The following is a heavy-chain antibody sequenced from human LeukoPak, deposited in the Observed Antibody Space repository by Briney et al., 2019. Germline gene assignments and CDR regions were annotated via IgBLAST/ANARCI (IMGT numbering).Heavy chain of an antibody. V-gene: IGHV3-53*01. J-gene: IGHJ4*02. D-gene: IGHD1-14*01. CDR2: TYSGGRT. CDR1: GFTVSSNY. Sequence: GGSLRLSCAASGFTVSSNYMSWVRQAPGEGLEWVSVTYSGGRTYYADSVKGRFTISRDNSKNTLYLQMNSLRAEDTAVYYCARAREVSYFDYWGQGSLVTVSS. CDR3: ARAREVSYFDY.